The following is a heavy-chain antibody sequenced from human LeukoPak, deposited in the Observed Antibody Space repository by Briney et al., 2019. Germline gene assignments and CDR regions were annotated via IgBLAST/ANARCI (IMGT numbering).Heavy chain of an antibody. Sequence: GGSLRLSCAASGFTFSSLWMTWVRQAPGKGLEWVATIKQDGSEKYYVDSAKGRFTISRDNAKNSLDLQMNSLRVEDTAIYYCVKVAKYYYGSETYYFFEHWGQGTPVTASS. V-gene: IGHV3-7*01. CDR2: IKQDGSEK. CDR3: VKVAKYYYGSETYYFFEH. J-gene: IGHJ4*02. CDR1: GFTFSSLW. D-gene: IGHD3-10*01.